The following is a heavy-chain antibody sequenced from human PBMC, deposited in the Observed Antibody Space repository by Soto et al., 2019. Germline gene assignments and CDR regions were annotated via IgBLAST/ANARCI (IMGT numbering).Heavy chain of an antibody. CDR2: IRSKANNYAT. D-gene: IGHD2-21*01. CDR3: ARLEDIVVVKPYDY. CDR1: GFTFSDSA. Sequence: EVQLVESGGGLVQPGGSLKLSCAASGFTFSDSAIHWVRQASGKGLEWVGRIRSKANNYATACAASLKGRFAISRDESKNTAYLQMNSLKTEDTAVYYCARLEDIVVVKPYDYWGQGTLVTVSS. V-gene: IGHV3-73*01. J-gene: IGHJ4*02.